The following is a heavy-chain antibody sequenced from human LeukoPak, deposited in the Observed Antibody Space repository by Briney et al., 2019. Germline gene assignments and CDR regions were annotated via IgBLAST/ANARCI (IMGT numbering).Heavy chain of an antibody. CDR3: ARGTYSSSKYFQH. D-gene: IGHD6-6*01. CDR2: ISSSSSTI. J-gene: IGHJ1*01. CDR1: GFTFSSYS. V-gene: IGHV3-48*01. Sequence: GGSLRLSCAASGFTFSSYSMNWVRQAPGKGLEWVSYISSSSSTIYYADSVKGRFTISRDNAKNSLYLQMDGLRAEDTAVYYCARGTYSSSKYFQHWGQGTLVTVSS.